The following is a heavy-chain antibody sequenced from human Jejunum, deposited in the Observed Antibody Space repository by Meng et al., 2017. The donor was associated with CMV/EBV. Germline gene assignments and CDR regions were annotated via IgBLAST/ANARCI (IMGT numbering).Heavy chain of an antibody. D-gene: IGHD2-21*02. CDR2: INADGTTS. V-gene: IGHV3-74*01. CDR3: ARDNDFYSFDI. Sequence: AASGFAFRGDWMHWVRQAPGKGLMLVSRINADGTTSGYADSVKGRFTISRDNAKNTLYLQMNRLRVEDTAVYYCARDNDFYSFDIWGQGTTVTVSS. CDR1: GFAFRGDW. J-gene: IGHJ3*02.